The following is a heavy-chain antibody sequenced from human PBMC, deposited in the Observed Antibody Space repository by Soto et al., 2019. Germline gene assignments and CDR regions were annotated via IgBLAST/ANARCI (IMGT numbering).Heavy chain of an antibody. J-gene: IGHJ4*02. Sequence: VQLLESGGGLVQPGGSLRLSCAASGFTFSSYAMSWVRQAPGKGLEWVSSVSGSGGSTYFADSVKGRFTISRDNSRNTLDLQMSSLRAEDTAVYYCAKTEAWGASSYFGYWGQGTLVTVSS. V-gene: IGHV3-23*01. CDR2: VSGSGGST. CDR3: AKTEAWGASSYFGY. CDR1: GFTFSSYA. D-gene: IGHD7-27*01.